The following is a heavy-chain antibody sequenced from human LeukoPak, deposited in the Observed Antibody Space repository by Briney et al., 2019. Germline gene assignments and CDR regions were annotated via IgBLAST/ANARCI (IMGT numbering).Heavy chain of an antibody. CDR2: ITTSGST. J-gene: IGHJ6*02. CDR1: GLTASHNVNNA. V-gene: IGHV3-23*01. D-gene: IGHD2-21*01. CDR3: AKAPVWNYYYGLDV. Sequence: GGSLRLSCAASGLTASHNVNNAMSWVRHAPGKGLEWVSGITTSGSTYYADSVRGRFTISRENSNNTLYLHMDSLRAEDTAVYYCAKAPVWNYYYGLDVWGQGTTVTVSS.